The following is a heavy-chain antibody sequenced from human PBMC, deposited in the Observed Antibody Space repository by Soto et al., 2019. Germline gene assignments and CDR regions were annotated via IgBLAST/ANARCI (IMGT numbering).Heavy chain of an antibody. Sequence: EVQLLESGGGLLQPGGSLRLSCAASGFTFNNYAMSWVRQAPGKGLEWVSSINNGGDNIYYADSVKGRFTISRDNSKRTLYLQMNSLRAEDTAVYYCAKTFLARYCSSSICYDPADYFDYWGQGTLVTVSS. CDR1: GFTFNNYA. J-gene: IGHJ4*02. CDR2: INNGGDNI. CDR3: AKTFLARYCSSSICYDPADYFDY. D-gene: IGHD2-2*01. V-gene: IGHV3-23*01.